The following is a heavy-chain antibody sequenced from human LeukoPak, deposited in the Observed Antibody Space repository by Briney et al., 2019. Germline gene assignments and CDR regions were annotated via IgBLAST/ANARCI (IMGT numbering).Heavy chain of an antibody. CDR1: GFTFSSYG. CDR2: IWYDGSNK. CDR3: ARDGSIHYDFWSGYSYNWFDP. V-gene: IGHV3-33*01. D-gene: IGHD3-3*01. J-gene: IGHJ5*02. Sequence: PGGSLRLSCAASGFTFSSYGMHWVRQAPGKGLEWVAVIWYDGSNKYYADSVKGRFTISGDNSKNTLYLQMNSLRAEDTAVYYCARDGSIHYDFWSGYSYNWFDPWGQGTLVTVSS.